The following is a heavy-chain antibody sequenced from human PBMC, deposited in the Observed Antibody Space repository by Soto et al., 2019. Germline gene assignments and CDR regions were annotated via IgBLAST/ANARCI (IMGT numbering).Heavy chain of an antibody. CDR2: IYYSGST. D-gene: IGHD3-10*01. J-gene: IGHJ4*02. V-gene: IGHV4-39*01. CDR1: GCSISSSSYY. CDR3: ARGFRGVRYSYYFDY. Sequence: PSETLSLTCTVSGCSISSSSYYWGWIRQPPGKGLEWIGSIYYSGSTYYNPSLKSRVTISVDTSKNQFSLKLSSVTAADTAVYYCARGFRGVRYSYYFDYWGQGTLVTVSS.